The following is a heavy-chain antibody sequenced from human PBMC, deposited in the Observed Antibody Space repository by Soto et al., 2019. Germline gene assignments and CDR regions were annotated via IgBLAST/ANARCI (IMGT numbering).Heavy chain of an antibody. Sequence: SETLSLTCAVYGGSFSGYYWSWIRQPPGKGLEWIGEINHSGSTNYNPSLKSRVTISVDTSKNQFSLKLSSVTAADTAVYYCARGTVNYYGSGSYNYYYYYYMDVWGKGTTVTVSS. CDR2: INHSGST. V-gene: IGHV4-34*01. D-gene: IGHD3-10*01. CDR1: GGSFSGYY. J-gene: IGHJ6*03. CDR3: ARGTVNYYGSGSYNYYYYYYMDV.